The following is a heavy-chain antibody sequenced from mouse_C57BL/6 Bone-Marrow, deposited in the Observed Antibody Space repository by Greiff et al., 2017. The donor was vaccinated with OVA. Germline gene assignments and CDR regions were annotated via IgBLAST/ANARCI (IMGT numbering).Heavy chain of an antibody. V-gene: IGHV5-6*01. Sequence: EVKLMESGGDLVKPGGSLKLSCAASGFTFSSYGMSWVRQTPDKRLEWVATISSGGSYTYYPDSVKGRFTISRDNAKNTLYLQMSSLKSEDTAMYYCARQYYYGSSYGDWFAYWGQGTLVTVSA. CDR3: ARQYYYGSSYGDWFAY. CDR1: GFTFSSYG. J-gene: IGHJ3*01. D-gene: IGHD1-1*01. CDR2: ISSGGSYT.